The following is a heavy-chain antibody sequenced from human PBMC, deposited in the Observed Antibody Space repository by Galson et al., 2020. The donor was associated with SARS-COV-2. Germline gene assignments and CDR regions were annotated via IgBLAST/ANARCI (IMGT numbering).Heavy chain of an antibody. D-gene: IGHD1-1*01. CDR2: IIPIFGTA. J-gene: IGHJ6*02. CDR3: ASCVEGGTNYYYYGMDV. Sequence: SVKVSCKASGGTFSSYAISWVRQAPGQGLEWMGGIIPIFGTANYAQKFQGRVTITADESTSTAYMELSSLRSEDTAVYYCASCVEGGTNYYYYGMDVWGQGTTVTVSS. CDR1: GGTFSSYA. V-gene: IGHV1-69*13.